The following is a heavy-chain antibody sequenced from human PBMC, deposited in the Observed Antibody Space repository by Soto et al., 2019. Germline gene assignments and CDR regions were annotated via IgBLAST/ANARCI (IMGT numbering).Heavy chain of an antibody. CDR2: VGITATT. V-gene: IGHV3-23*01. CDR3: AKGMGAGRPVDY. CDR1: GFTFSDYA. Sequence: EVQLLESGGGLVQPGGSLRLSCAASGFTFSDYAMTRVRQAPGKGLEWVSTVGITATTYYADSVKGRFTISRDNSKNTFCLQMNSLRPEDTAVYYCAKGMGAGRPVDYWGQGTLVTVSS. J-gene: IGHJ4*02. D-gene: IGHD6-6*01.